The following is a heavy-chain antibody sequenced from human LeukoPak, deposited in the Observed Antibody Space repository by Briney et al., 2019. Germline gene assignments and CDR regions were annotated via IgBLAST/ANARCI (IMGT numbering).Heavy chain of an antibody. CDR2: ISSSSRYK. CDR1: GFTFSTYS. CDR3: AREDSSGYPDY. V-gene: IGHV3-21*01. D-gene: IGHD3-22*01. J-gene: IGHJ4*02. Sequence: GGSLRLSCAASGFTFSTYSMNWVRQAPGKGLEWVSSISSSSRYKYYADSVKGRFTISRDNAKNSLYLQMNSLRAEDTALYYCAREDSSGYPDYWGQGTLVTASS.